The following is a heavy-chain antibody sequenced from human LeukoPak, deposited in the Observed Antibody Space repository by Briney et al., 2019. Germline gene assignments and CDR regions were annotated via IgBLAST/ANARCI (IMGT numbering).Heavy chain of an antibody. D-gene: IGHD4-17*01. Sequence: SVKVSCKASGGTFSSYAISWVRQAPGQGLEWMGGIVPIFGTANYAQKFEGRVTITADESTSTAYMELSSLRSEDTAVYYCARRNSYGDSDYWGQGTLVTVSS. CDR2: IVPIFGTA. J-gene: IGHJ4*02. V-gene: IGHV1-69*13. CDR3: ARRNSYGDSDY. CDR1: GGTFSSYA.